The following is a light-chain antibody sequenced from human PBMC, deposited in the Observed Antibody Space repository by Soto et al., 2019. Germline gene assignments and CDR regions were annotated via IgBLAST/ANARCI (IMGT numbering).Light chain of an antibody. V-gene: IGKV1-33*01. CDR3: QQYENLPYT. CDR1: QVITNY. CDR2: DIS. J-gene: IGKJ2*01. Sequence: DIQLTQSASSLSASVGDRVTITCQASQVITNYLNWYQQKPGRAPKLLIYDISTLEIGVPSRFGGSGSGTHFTLTITGPQPEDIATYYCQQYENLPYTFGQGTKLEI.